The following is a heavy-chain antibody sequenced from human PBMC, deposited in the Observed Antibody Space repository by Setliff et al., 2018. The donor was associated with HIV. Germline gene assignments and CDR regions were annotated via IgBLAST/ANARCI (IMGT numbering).Heavy chain of an antibody. CDR3: ARVDYYGSGSHKRTFDY. CDR1: GGSFSGYY. CDR2: INHSGST. Sequence: KTSETLSLTCAVYGGSFSGYYWSWIRQPPGKGLEWIGEINHSGSTNYNPSLKSRVTISVDTSKNQFSLKLSSVTAADTAVYYCARVDYYGSGSHKRTFDYWGQGTLVTVS. J-gene: IGHJ4*02. D-gene: IGHD3-10*01. V-gene: IGHV4-34*01.